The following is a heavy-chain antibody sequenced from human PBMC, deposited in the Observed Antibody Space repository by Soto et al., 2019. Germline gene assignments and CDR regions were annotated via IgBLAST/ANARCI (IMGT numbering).Heavy chain of an antibody. V-gene: IGHV1-2*04. CDR3: ARDNGSGRSGYYEPDYYYYGMDV. Sequence: ASVKVSCKASGYPFTGYYMHLVRQAPGQGLEWMGWINPNSGGTNYAQKFQGWVTMTRDTSISTAYMELSRLRSDDTAVYYCARDNGSGRSGYYEPDYYYYGMDVWGQGTTVTVSS. J-gene: IGHJ6*02. CDR1: GYPFTGYY. CDR2: INPNSGGT. D-gene: IGHD3-3*01.